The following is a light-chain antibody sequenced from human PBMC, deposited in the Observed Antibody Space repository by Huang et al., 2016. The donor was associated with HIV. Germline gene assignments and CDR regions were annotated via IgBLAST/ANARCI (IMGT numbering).Light chain of an antibody. V-gene: IGKV3-15*01. CDR1: QSVSTN. Sequence: ETEMTQFPATLSVSPGESATLSCRASQSVSTNLAWYQQKPGQAPRLLIYAASTRAPGVPGRFGGSGSGTGFTHTISSLQSEDFSIYYCLQYNTWPKTFGQGTRVDVK. J-gene: IGKJ1*01. CDR3: LQYNTWPKT. CDR2: AAS.